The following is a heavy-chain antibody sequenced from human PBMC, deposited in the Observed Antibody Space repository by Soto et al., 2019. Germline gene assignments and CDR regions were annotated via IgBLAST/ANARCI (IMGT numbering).Heavy chain of an antibody. D-gene: IGHD2-15*01. CDR1: GGTFSSDA. V-gene: IGHV1-69*13. CDR2: IIPIFGTA. J-gene: IGHJ6*02. CDR3: ARMLPTGGYYYYGMDV. Sequence: SVKVSCKASGGTFSSDAISWVRQAPGQGLEWMGGIIPIFGTANYAQKFQGRVTITADESTSTAYMELSSLRSEDTAVYYCARMLPTGGYYYYGMDVWGQGTTVTVSS.